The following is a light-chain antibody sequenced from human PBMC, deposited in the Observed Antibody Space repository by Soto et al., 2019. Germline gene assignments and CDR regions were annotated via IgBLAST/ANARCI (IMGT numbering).Light chain of an antibody. Sequence: DIQMTQSPSSLSAYVGDRVTITCRASQSISTYLTWYQQKPGKAPQLLIFATSSLQSGVPSRFSGSGSGTDFTLTIGSLQPDDFATYYCQQGYSTTWTFGQGTKVEIK. V-gene: IGKV1-39*01. CDR2: ATS. J-gene: IGKJ1*01. CDR3: QQGYSTTWT. CDR1: QSISTY.